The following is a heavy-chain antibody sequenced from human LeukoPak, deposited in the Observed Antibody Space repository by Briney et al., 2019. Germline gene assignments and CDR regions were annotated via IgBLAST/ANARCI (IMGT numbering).Heavy chain of an antibody. J-gene: IGHJ4*02. D-gene: IGHD3-10*01. CDR2: INHSGST. V-gene: IGHV4-34*01. CDR3: ASSLWFGELFS. Sequence: SETLSLTCAVYGGSFSGYYWSWIRQPPGKGLEWIGEINHSGSTNYNPSLKSRVTISVDTSKNQFALKLSSVTAADTAVYYCASSLWFGELFSWGQGTLVTVSS. CDR1: GGSFSGYY.